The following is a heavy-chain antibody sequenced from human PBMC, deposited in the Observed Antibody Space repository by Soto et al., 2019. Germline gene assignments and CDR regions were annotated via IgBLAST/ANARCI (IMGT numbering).Heavy chain of an antibody. V-gene: IGHV1-18*01. Sequence: ASVKVSCKASGYTFTSYGISWVRQAPGQGLEWMGWISAYNGNTNYAQKIQGRVTMTTDTSTSTAYMELRSLSSDDTAVYYCAYAAGRDYYYMDVWGKGTTVTVSS. CDR2: ISAYNGNT. J-gene: IGHJ6*03. CDR3: AYAAGRDYYYMDV. CDR1: GYTFTSYG. D-gene: IGHD2-2*01.